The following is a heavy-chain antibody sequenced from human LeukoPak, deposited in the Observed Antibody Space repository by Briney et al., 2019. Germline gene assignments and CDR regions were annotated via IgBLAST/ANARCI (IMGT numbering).Heavy chain of an antibody. CDR2: IYYSGST. CDR1: GGSISTYY. V-gene: IGHV4-59*06. Sequence: SETLSLTCTVSGGSISTYYWSWIRQHPGKGLEWIGYIYYSGSTYYNPSLKSRVTISVDTSKNQFSLKLSSVTAADTAVYYCARETYYYDSSGYPFDYWGQGTLVTVSS. CDR3: ARETYYYDSSGYPFDY. D-gene: IGHD3-22*01. J-gene: IGHJ4*02.